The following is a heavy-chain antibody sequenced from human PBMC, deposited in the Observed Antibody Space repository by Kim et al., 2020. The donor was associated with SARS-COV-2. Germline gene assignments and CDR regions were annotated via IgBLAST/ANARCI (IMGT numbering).Heavy chain of an antibody. Sequence: ASVKVSCKVSGYTLTELSMHWVRQAPGKGLEWMGGFDPEDGETIYAQKFQGRVTMTEDTSTDTAYMELSSLRSEDKAVYYCATDLWFGSGWYRDYWGQGNLVTVST. D-gene: IGHD6-19*01. CDR1: GYTLTELS. V-gene: IGHV1-24*01. CDR3: ATDLWFGSGWYRDY. J-gene: IGHJ4*02. CDR2: FDPEDGET.